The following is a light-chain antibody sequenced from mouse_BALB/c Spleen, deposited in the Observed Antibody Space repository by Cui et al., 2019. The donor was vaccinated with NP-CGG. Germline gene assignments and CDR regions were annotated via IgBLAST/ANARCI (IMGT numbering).Light chain of an antibody. V-gene: IGLV1*01. Sequence: QAVVTQESALTTSPGETVTITCRSSTGAVTTSNYANWVQEKPDRLFTGLIGGTKNRAPGVPARFSGSLIGDKAALTITGAQTEDEAIYFCALWYSNHWVFGGGTKLTVL. CDR3: ALWYSNHWV. J-gene: IGLJ1*01. CDR2: GTK. CDR1: TGAVTTSNY.